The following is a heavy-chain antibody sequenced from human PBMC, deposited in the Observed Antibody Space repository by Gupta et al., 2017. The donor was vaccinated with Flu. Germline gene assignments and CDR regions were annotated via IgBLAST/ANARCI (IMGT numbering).Heavy chain of an antibody. CDR2: INHSGSS. Sequence: QVHLQQWGAGLLMLSDTLSLTCAVYGGSFRGYYWSWIRQPPGKGLEWIGEINHSGSSSYNPSLKSRVTRSLDTSKNHFTLKLCSVTAADTAVYYCACCRGMGATTYYYYGMDVWGQGTTVTVSS. D-gene: IGHD3-16*01. J-gene: IGHJ6*02. V-gene: IGHV4-34*01. CDR3: ACCRGMGATTYYYYGMDV. CDR1: GGSFRGYY.